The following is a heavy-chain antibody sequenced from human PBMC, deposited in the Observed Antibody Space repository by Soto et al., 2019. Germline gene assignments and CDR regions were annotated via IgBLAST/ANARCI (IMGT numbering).Heavy chain of an antibody. D-gene: IGHD2-15*01. CDR1: GFTFSSYA. CDR2: ISYDGSNK. J-gene: IGHJ4*02. CDR3: ARPLVLGYCSGGSCYVFDY. Sequence: PVGSLRLSCAASGFTFSSYAMHWVRQAPGKGLEWVAVISYDGSNKYYADSVKGRFTISRDNSKNTLYLQMNSLRAEDTAVYYCARPLVLGYCSGGSCYVFDYWGQGTLVTVSS. V-gene: IGHV3-30-3*01.